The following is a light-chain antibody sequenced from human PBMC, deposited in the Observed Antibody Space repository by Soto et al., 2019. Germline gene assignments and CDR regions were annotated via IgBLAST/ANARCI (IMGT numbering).Light chain of an antibody. CDR1: QSVSSY. J-gene: IGKJ4*01. V-gene: IGKV3-11*01. Sequence: EIVLTQSPATLSLSPGERATLSCRASQSVSSYLAWYQQKPGQAPRLLIYDASNRATCIPARFSGSGSGTDFTVTISSLEREDFAVYYCQQRSNWPPLFGGGTKVEIK. CDR3: QQRSNWPPL. CDR2: DAS.